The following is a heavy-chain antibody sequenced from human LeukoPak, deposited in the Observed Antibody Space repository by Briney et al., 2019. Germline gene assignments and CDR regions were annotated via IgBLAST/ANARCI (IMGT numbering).Heavy chain of an antibody. D-gene: IGHD3-22*01. CDR1: GYTFTSYW. J-gene: IGHJ4*02. Sequence: GESLKISCKGSGYTFTSYWIGWVRQMPGKGLEWMGIVYPGDSDTRYSTSFQGQVTISADKSINTAYLKWSSLKASDTAIYYCARTAEASSGYSYWGQGTLVTVSS. V-gene: IGHV5-51*01. CDR3: ARTAEASSGYSY. CDR2: VYPGDSDT.